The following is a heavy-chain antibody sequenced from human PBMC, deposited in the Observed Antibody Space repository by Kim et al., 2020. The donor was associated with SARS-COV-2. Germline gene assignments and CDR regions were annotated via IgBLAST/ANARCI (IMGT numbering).Heavy chain of an antibody. Sequence: GGSLRLSCAASGFTFSSYGMHWVRQAPGKGLEWVAVISYDGSNKYYADSVKGRFTISRDNSKNTLYLQMNSLRAEDTAVYYCAKEGGPDGDYWFDPWGQG. CDR2: ISYDGSNK. CDR1: GFTFSSYG. J-gene: IGHJ5*02. D-gene: IGHD4-17*01. V-gene: IGHV3-30*18. CDR3: AKEGGPDGDYWFDP.